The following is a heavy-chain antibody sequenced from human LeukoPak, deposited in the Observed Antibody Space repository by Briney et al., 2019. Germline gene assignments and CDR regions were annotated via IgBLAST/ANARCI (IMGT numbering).Heavy chain of an antibody. D-gene: IGHD6-19*01. Sequence: SETLSLTCTVSGGSISSSSYYWGWIRQPPGKGLEWIGSIYYSGSTYYNPSLKSRVTISVDTSKKQYSLKLSSVTAADTAVYYCARLGPRRQWLVRGNWLDPWGQGTLVTVSS. V-gene: IGHV4-39*07. CDR3: ARLGPRRQWLVRGNWLDP. CDR2: IYYSGST. J-gene: IGHJ5*02. CDR1: GGSISSSSYY.